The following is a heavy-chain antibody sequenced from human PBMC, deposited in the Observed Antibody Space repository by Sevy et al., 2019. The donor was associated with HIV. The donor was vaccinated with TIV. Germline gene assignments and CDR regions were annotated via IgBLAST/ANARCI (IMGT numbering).Heavy chain of an antibody. CDR2: ISGGGSTT. Sequence: GGSLRLSCAASGFAFRNYAMSWVRQAPGRGLERVSAISGGGSTTYYADSVKGRFTVSRDNSKSTLYLQMRSLRVEDTALYYCAKAPLASGDSSGWTWGFDYWCQGTVVTVSS. V-gene: IGHV3-23*01. D-gene: IGHD6-19*01. J-gene: IGHJ4*02. CDR3: AKAPLASGDSSGWTWGFDY. CDR1: GFAFRNYA.